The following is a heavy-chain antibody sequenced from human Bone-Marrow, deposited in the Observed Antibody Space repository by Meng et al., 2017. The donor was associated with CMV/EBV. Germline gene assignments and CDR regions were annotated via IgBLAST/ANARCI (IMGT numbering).Heavy chain of an antibody. CDR1: GFTFSSYA. J-gene: IGHJ4*02. CDR2: ICHSGRT. Sequence: ESLKISCAASGFTFSSYAMSWVRQAPGKGLEWVGSICHSGRTYYNPALKSRVTISVDTSKNQFYLKLRSVTAADTAVYYCARGQLWSDYWGQGTLVTVSS. D-gene: IGHD5-18*01. V-gene: IGHV4-38-2*01. CDR3: ARGQLWSDY.